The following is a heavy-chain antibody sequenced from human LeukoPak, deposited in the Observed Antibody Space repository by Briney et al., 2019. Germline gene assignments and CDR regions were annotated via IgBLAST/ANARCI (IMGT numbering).Heavy chain of an antibody. D-gene: IGHD2-2*01. Sequence: PSQTLSLTCAASGGSISSGGYSWSWIRQPPGTGLEWIGYIYHSGSTHYNPSLKSRVTISVDRSKNQFSLKLSSVTAADTAVYYCARQEGLYCSSTSCYQGWFDPWGQGTLVTVSS. CDR1: GGSISSGGYS. J-gene: IGHJ5*02. CDR2: IYHSGST. CDR3: ARQEGLYCSSTSCYQGWFDP. V-gene: IGHV4-30-2*01.